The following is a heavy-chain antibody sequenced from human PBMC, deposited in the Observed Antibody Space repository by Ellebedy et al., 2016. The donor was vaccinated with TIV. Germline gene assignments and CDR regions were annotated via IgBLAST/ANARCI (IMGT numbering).Heavy chain of an antibody. D-gene: IGHD6-19*01. J-gene: IGHJ4*02. Sequence: GESLKISCAASGFPFSTYAMRWVCQAPGKGLEWVSAISASGLSTYYTDSVKGRFTISRDNSKNTLFLQMNNVRAGDTARYYCAKEAFTTIAVAGAFDYWGQGALVTVSS. CDR1: GFPFSTYA. V-gene: IGHV3-23*01. CDR2: ISASGLST. CDR3: AKEAFTTIAVAGAFDY.